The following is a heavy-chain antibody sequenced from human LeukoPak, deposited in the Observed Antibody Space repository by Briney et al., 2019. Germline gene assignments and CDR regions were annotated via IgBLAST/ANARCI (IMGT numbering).Heavy chain of an antibody. D-gene: IGHD1-26*01. J-gene: IGHJ5*02. CDR2: IYYSGST. Sequence: SETLSLTCTVSGGSTSSYYWSWIRQPPGKGLEWIGYIYYSGSTNYNPSLKSRVTISVDTSKNQFSLKLSSVTAADTAVYYCARDLVGATGVSMYNWFDPWGQGTLVTVSS. CDR3: ARDLVGATGVSMYNWFDP. V-gene: IGHV4-59*01. CDR1: GGSTSSYY.